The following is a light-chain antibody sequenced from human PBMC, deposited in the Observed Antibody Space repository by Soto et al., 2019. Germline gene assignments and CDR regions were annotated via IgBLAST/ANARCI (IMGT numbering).Light chain of an antibody. CDR1: SSDVGGYNY. J-gene: IGLJ1*01. CDR3: SSYRSSSPSLYV. V-gene: IGLV2-14*03. Sequence: QSALTQPASVSGSPGQSITISCTGTSSDVGGYNYVSWYQQHPDKAPKLMVYDVSNRPSGVSNRFSGSKSGNTASLTISGLQTEDEADYYCSSYRSSSPSLYVFGTGTKLTVL. CDR2: DVS.